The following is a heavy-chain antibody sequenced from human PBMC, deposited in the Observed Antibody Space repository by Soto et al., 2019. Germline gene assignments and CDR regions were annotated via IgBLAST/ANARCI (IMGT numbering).Heavy chain of an antibody. D-gene: IGHD5-18*01. CDR1: GFTFSSYA. Sequence: EVQLLESGGGLVQPGGSLRLSCAASGFTFSSYAMSWVRQAPGKGLEWVSAISGSGGSTYYADSVKCRFTISRDNSKNTLSLQMNSLRAEDTAVYYCAKDPGYSYGYGDLYYYFGMDVWGQGNTVTVSS. V-gene: IGHV3-23*01. J-gene: IGHJ6*02. CDR3: AKDPGYSYGYGDLYYYFGMDV. CDR2: ISGSGGST.